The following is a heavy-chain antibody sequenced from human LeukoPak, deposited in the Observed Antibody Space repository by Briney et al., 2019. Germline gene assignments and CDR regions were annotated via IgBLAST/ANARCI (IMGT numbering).Heavy chain of an antibody. CDR3: AKTGILTGYYES. Sequence: GGSLRLSCAASGFTFSSYSMNWVRQAPGKGLEWVSAISGSGGSTYYADSVKGRFTISRDNSKNTLYLQMNSLRAEDTAVYYCAKTGILTGYYESWGQGTLVTVSS. CDR1: GFTFSSYS. D-gene: IGHD3-9*01. CDR2: ISGSGGST. V-gene: IGHV3-23*01. J-gene: IGHJ5*02.